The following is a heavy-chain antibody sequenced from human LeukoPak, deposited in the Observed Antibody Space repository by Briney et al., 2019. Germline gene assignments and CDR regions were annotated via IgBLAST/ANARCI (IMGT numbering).Heavy chain of an antibody. D-gene: IGHD3-3*01. CDR3: ARVVGDFWSGYHDY. J-gene: IGHJ4*02. CDR2: IYYSGST. CDR1: GGSISSYY. V-gene: IGHV4-59*01. Sequence: PSETLSLTCTVSGGSISSYYWSWIRQPPGKGLEWIGYIYYSGSTNYNPSLKSRVTISVDTSKNQFSLKLSSVTAADTAVYYCARVVGDFWSGYHDYWGQGTLVTVSS.